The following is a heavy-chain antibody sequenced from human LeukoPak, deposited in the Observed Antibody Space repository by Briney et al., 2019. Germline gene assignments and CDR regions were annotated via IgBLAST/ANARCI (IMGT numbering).Heavy chain of an antibody. D-gene: IGHD4-23*01. Sequence: GGSLRLSCAASGFTFSSYWMNWVRQAPGKGLVWVSRIASDGSSTTYADSVKGRFSISRDNAKNTLYLQMHSLRVEDTAVYYCARGRPHGNDYWGQGTLVTVSS. V-gene: IGHV3-74*01. CDR1: GFTFSSYW. J-gene: IGHJ4*02. CDR2: IASDGSST. CDR3: ARGRPHGNDY.